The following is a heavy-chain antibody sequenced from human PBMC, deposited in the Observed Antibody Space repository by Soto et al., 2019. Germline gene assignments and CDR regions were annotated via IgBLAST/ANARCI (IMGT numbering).Heavy chain of an antibody. J-gene: IGHJ6*02. D-gene: IGHD4-4*01. CDR2: TRDKPNSYTT. Sequence: EVQLVESGGGLVQPGGSLRLSCAASGFTFSDHYMDWVRQAPGKGLEWVGRTRDKPNSYTTEYAASVKGRFTISRDDSENSVYLQMNSLKTEDTAVYYCTSAAVSKTGLVVWGQGTTVTVSS. CDR3: TSAAVSKTGLVV. CDR1: GFTFSDHY. V-gene: IGHV3-72*01.